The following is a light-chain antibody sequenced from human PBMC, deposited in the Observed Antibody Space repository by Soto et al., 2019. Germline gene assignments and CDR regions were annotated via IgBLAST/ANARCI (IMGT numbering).Light chain of an antibody. CDR2: GAS. V-gene: IGKV3-20*01. CDR3: QQYGTSPYT. Sequence: EIVLTQSPGTLSLSPGERATLSCRASQSVSSSFLAWYQQKPGQTPRLLIYGASNRATGIPDRFSGSGSGTDFTLTISRLGPEDFAVYYCQQYGTSPYTFGQGTKLEIK. J-gene: IGKJ2*01. CDR1: QSVSSSF.